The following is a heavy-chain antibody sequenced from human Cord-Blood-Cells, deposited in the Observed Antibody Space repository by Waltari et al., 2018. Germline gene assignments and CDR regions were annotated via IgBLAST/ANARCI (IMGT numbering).Heavy chain of an antibody. CDR1: GGSISSSSYY. D-gene: IGHD6-13*01. J-gene: IGHJ1*01. V-gene: IGHV4-39*01. Sequence: QLQLQESGPGLVKPSETLSLTCTVSGGSISSSSYYWGWIRQPPGKGLEWIVSIYYSGSTYSNPSLKSRVTISVDTSKNQFSLKLSSVTAADTAVYYCASGIAAAGTEYFQHWGQGTLVTVSS. CDR3: ASGIAAAGTEYFQH. CDR2: IYYSGST.